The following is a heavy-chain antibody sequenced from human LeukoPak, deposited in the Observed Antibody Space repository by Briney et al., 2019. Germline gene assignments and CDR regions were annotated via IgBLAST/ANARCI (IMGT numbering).Heavy chain of an antibody. D-gene: IGHD6-19*01. CDR3: ARDSGYSSGWS. CDR1: GGSFSGYY. V-gene: IGHV4-34*01. CDR2: INHSGST. Sequence: SETLSLTCAVYGGSFSGYYWSWIRQPPGKGLEWIGEINHSGSTNYNPSLKSRVTISVDTSKNQFSLKLSSVTAADTAVYYCARDSGYSSGWSWGQGNLVNGSS. J-gene: IGHJ4*02.